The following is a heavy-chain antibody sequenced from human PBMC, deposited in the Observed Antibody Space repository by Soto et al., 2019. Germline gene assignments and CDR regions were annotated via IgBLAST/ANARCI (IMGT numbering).Heavy chain of an antibody. D-gene: IGHD1-7*01. CDR3: AKGELGTDY. Sequence: EVQLLESGGGLVQPGESLTLSCAASGFIFNNYAMSWVRQAPGKGLEWVSSISGSGGSTYYADSVKGRFTISRDNSKNTLYLQMNSLRAEDTAIYYCAKGELGTDYWGQGTLVTVSS. V-gene: IGHV3-23*01. CDR2: ISGSGGST. J-gene: IGHJ4*02. CDR1: GFIFNNYA.